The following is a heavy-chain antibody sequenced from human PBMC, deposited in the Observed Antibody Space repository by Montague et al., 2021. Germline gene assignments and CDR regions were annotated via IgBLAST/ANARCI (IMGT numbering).Heavy chain of an antibody. CDR1: GGSISASY. V-gene: IGHV4-59*08. Sequence: SETQSLTCTVSGGSISASYWSWIRRPPGKGLEWIGYIYYIGSTNYNPSLKSRVTVSVDTSKNQFSLKLSSVTAADTAVYYCARHGVSSWYRELDGFDIWGQGTMVIVSS. CDR2: IYYIGST. J-gene: IGHJ3*02. D-gene: IGHD6-13*01. CDR3: ARHGVSSWYRELDGFDI.